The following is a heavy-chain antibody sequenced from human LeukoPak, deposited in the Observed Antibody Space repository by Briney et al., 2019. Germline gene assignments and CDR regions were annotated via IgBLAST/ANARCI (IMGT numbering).Heavy chain of an antibody. Sequence: SETLSLTCTVSGGSISSYYWSWIRQPAGKGLEWIGRIYTGGSTNYNPSLKSRVTMSVDTSKNQFSLKLSSVTAADTAVYYCAGVKQWPVLGYYYMDVWGKGTTVIVSS. D-gene: IGHD6-19*01. CDR1: GGSISSYY. J-gene: IGHJ6*03. V-gene: IGHV4-4*07. CDR3: AGVKQWPVLGYYYMDV. CDR2: IYTGGST.